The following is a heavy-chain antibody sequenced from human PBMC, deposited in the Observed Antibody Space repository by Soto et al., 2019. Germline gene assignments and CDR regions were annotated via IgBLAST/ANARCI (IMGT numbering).Heavy chain of an antibody. V-gene: IGHV3-23*01. CDR1: GFTFSSYA. CDR3: AKGNSRGWFNSLVYYFDY. CDR2: ISGSGGST. J-gene: IGHJ4*02. D-gene: IGHD3-10*01. Sequence: PGGSLRLSCASSGFTFSSYAMSWVRQAPGKGLEWVSAISGSGGSTYYADSVKGRFTISRDNSKNTLYLQMNSLRAEDTAVYYCAKGNSRGWFNSLVYYFDYWGQGTLVTVSS.